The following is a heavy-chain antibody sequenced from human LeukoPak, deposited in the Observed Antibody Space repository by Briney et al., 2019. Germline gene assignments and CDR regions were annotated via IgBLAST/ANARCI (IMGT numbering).Heavy chain of an antibody. CDR2: IIPIFGTA. J-gene: IGHJ4*02. CDR1: GGTFSSYA. Sequence: SVKVSCKASGGTFSSYAISWVRQAPGQGLEWMGGIIPIFGTANYAQKFQGRVTITADESTGTAYMELSSLRSEDTAVYYCACSHGLSGELSLYVDYWGQGTLVTVSS. D-gene: IGHD3-16*02. V-gene: IGHV1-69*01. CDR3: ACSHGLSGELSLYVDY.